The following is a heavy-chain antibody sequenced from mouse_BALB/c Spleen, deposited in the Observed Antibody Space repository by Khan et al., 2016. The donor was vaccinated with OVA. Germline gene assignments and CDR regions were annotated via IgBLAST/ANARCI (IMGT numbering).Heavy chain of an antibody. CDR2: ILPGSGSN. Sequence: QVQLKQSGAELMKPGASVKISCKATGYTFSSYWIEWVKQRPGHGLEWIGEILPGSGSNNYNEKFKGKATFTADTSSNTAYMQLSSLTSEDSAVYYCARGNYYGSSSWFGYGGQGTLVTVS. J-gene: IGHJ3*01. D-gene: IGHD1-1*01. V-gene: IGHV1-9*01. CDR1: GYTFSSYW. CDR3: ARGNYYGSSSWFGY.